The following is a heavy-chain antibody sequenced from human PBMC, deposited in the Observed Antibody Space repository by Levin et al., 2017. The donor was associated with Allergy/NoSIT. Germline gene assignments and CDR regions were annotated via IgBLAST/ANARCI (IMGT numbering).Heavy chain of an antibody. CDR1: GGSFSGYY. Sequence: SETLSLTCAVYGGSFSGYYWSWIRQPPGKGLEWIGEINHSGSTNYNPSLKSRVTISVDTSKNQFSLKLSSVTAADTAVYYCARHSLNIVVVVAATRRGWFDPWGQGTLVTVSS. V-gene: IGHV4-34*01. CDR3: ARHSLNIVVVVAATRRGWFDP. CDR2: INHSGST. D-gene: IGHD2-15*01. J-gene: IGHJ5*02.